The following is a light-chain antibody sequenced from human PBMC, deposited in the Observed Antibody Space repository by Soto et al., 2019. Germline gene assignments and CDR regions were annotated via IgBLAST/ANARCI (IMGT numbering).Light chain of an antibody. CDR2: DVN. Sequence: QSALTQPASVSGSPGQSITISCNGTSSDVGGYNYVAWYQQHPGKAPKLMIYDVNNRPSGVSNRFAGIESGNPASLTTSGLQAEDEGDYYCCSYSTRRTPSYVFGTGTKLTVL. J-gene: IGLJ1*01. CDR1: SSDVGGYNY. CDR3: CSYSTRRTPSYV. V-gene: IGLV2-14*01.